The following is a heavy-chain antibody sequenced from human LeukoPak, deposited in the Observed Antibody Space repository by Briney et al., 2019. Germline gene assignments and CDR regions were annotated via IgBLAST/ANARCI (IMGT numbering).Heavy chain of an antibody. J-gene: IGHJ5*02. V-gene: IGHV4-38-2*01. Sequence: SETLSLTCEVSGDSLSSGYYWAWIRRPPGKGLGWIGGVYYSGSAYYNPSLKSRVTISVDTSKNRFSLKLNSVTAADTAVYYCASEDCSSRGCWFDPWGQGTLVTVSS. CDR2: VYYSGSA. D-gene: IGHD2-2*01. CDR3: ASEDCSSRGCWFDP. CDR1: GDSLSSGYY.